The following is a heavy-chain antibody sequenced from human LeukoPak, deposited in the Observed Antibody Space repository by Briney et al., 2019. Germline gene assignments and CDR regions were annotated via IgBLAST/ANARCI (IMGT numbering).Heavy chain of an antibody. CDR1: GFTFSSYW. V-gene: IGHV3-7*01. Sequence: GGSLRLSCAASGFTFSSYWMSWVRQAPGKGLEWVANIKQDGSEKYYVDSVKGRFTISRDNAKNSLYLQMNSLRAEDTAVYYCAREYSSSSPDPFYYYYYYMDVWGKGTTVTVSS. CDR3: AREYSSSSPDPFYYYYYYMDV. J-gene: IGHJ6*03. CDR2: IKQDGSEK. D-gene: IGHD6-6*01.